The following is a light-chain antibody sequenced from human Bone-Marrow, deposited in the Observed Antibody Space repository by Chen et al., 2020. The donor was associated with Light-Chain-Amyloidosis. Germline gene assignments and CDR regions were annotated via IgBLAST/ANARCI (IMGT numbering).Light chain of an antibody. CDR3: AAWDGSLSGYV. CDR2: RNS. CDR1: SSNIGITY. V-gene: IGLV1-47*01. Sequence: QSVLTQPHSASGTPGQRVTISCSGASSNIGITYVYWYQHFPGAAPNLLSHRNSQRPSGVPDRVSASKSGTSAFRAISGLRSEDGADYYCAAWDGSLSGYVFGTGTKVIVL. J-gene: IGLJ1*01.